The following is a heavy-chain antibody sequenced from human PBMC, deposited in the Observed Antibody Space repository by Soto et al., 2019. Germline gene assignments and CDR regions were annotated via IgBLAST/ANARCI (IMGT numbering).Heavy chain of an antibody. CDR2: IYPGDSDT. V-gene: IGHV5-51*01. Sequence: PGESLKISCQGSGYTFTGYWIGWVRQMSGEGLEWMGIIYPGDSDTRYSPSFRGQVTISADKSLSTAYLQWRSLKASDTALYFCARSITGISRPYHFDLWGQGTLVTVSS. CDR1: GYTFTGYW. CDR3: ARSITGISRPYHFDL. D-gene: IGHD1-1*01. J-gene: IGHJ4*02.